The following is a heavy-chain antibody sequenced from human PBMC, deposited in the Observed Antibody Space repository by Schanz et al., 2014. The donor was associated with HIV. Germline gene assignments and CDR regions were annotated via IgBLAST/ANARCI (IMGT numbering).Heavy chain of an antibody. CDR1: GFTFSSYA. CDR2: ISYDGSNK. D-gene: IGHD1-7*01. CDR3: AKDRITGTTGVPYYYYGMDV. V-gene: IGHV3-30*18. Sequence: QEQVVESGGGVVQPGRSLRLACAASGFTFSSYAMHWVRQAPGKGLEWVAVISYDGSNKYYADSVKGRFTISRDNSKNTLYLQMNSLRAEDTAVYYCAKDRITGTTGVPYYYYGMDVWGQGTTVTVSS. J-gene: IGHJ6*02.